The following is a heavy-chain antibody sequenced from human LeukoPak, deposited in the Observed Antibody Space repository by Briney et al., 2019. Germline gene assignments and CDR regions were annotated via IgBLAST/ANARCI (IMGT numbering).Heavy chain of an antibody. CDR1: GFTFTSSA. J-gene: IGHJ3*02. D-gene: IGHD6-19*01. V-gene: IGHV1-58*02. Sequence: TVKVSCTASGFTFTSSAMQWVRQARGQRLEWIGWIVVGSGNTNYAQKFQERVTITRDMSTSTAYMELSSLRSEDTAVYYCAASIAVAGTVRAFDIWGQGTMVTVSS. CDR2: IVVGSGNT. CDR3: AASIAVAGTVRAFDI.